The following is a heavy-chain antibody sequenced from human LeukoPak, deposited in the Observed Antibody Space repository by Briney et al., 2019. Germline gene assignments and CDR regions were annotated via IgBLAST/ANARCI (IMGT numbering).Heavy chain of an antibody. CDR2: ISSSSSYI. Sequence: GGSLSLSCAASGFTFSSYSMNWVRQAPGKGLEWVSSISSSSSYIYYADSVKGRFTISRDNAKNSLYLQMNSLRAEDTAVYYCARDLARLSYYDSSGYPDYWGQGTLVTVSS. CDR3: ARDLARLSYYDSSGYPDY. J-gene: IGHJ4*02. V-gene: IGHV3-21*01. D-gene: IGHD3-22*01. CDR1: GFTFSSYS.